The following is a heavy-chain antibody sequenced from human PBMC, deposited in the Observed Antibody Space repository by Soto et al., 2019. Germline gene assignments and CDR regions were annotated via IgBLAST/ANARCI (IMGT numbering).Heavy chain of an antibody. CDR2: IYSNGNT. CDR1: GGSISNSY. CDR3: ARHRLSTWDAFDL. V-gene: IGHV4-59*08. Sequence: PSETLSLTCGASGGSISNSYWSWIRQSPGKGLEWIGYIYSNGNTNYNPSLNSRLTISIDPSKNQFSLKLNSLSAADTAVYYCARHRLSTWDAFDLWGQGTMVTVSS. D-gene: IGHD2-2*01. J-gene: IGHJ3*01.